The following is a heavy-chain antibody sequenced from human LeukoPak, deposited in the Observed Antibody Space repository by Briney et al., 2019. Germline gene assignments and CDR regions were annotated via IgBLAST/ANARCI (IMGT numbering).Heavy chain of an antibody. V-gene: IGHV4-39*01. D-gene: IGHD3-22*01. CDR3: ARLLNDRSGYYYFDY. CDR2: VYYSGNP. CDR1: GCSIISSRYY. J-gene: IGHJ4*02. Sequence: PSETLSLTCTVSGCSIISSRYYWGWIRQSPGKGLEWIGSVYYSGNPYDHPSLKSRVVISVDTSKNQFSLKLSSVTAADTTVYYCARLLNDRSGYYYFDYWGQGTLVTVSS.